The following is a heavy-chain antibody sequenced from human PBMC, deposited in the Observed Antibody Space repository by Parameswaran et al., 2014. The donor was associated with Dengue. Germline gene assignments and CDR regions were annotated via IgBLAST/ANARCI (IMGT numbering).Heavy chain of an antibody. D-gene: IGHD3-3*01. CDR2: INVYNGNT. V-gene: IGHV1-18*01. Sequence: SWVRQAPGQGLEWMGWINVYNGNTNYAQKLQGRVTMTTDTSTSTAYVDLRSLRSDDTAVYYCARVGSYDFWSGYLNWFDPWGQGTLVTVSS. J-gene: IGHJ5*02. CDR3: ARVGSYDFWSGYLNWFDP.